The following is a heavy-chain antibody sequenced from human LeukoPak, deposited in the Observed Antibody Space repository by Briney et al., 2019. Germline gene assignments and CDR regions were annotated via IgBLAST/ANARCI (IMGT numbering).Heavy chain of an antibody. J-gene: IGHJ4*02. CDR3: AREGYYDSSGYYYVGPFDY. Sequence: GASVKVSCKASGGTFSSYAISWVRQAPGQGLEWMGWISAYNGNTNYAQKLQGRVTMTTDTSTSTAYMELRSLRSDDTAVYYCAREGYYDSSGYYYVGPFDYWGQGTLVTVSS. V-gene: IGHV1-18*01. CDR2: ISAYNGNT. D-gene: IGHD3-22*01. CDR1: GGTFSSYA.